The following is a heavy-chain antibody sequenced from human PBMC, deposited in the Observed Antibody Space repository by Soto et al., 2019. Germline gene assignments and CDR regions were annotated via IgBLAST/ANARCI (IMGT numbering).Heavy chain of an antibody. CDR1: GGSSSGSY. CDR2: TNHSGST. CDR3: ASPRLGYSYGSLRGMDV. V-gene: IGHV4-34*01. D-gene: IGHD5-18*01. Sequence: PSETLSLTCAVYGGSSSGSYWSWIRQPPGQGLQWIGQTNHSGSTNYNPSLKSRVTISVDTYKNQFSLKLSSVTAADTAVDYCASPRLGYSYGSLRGMDVWHQETTVTVSS. J-gene: IGHJ6*02.